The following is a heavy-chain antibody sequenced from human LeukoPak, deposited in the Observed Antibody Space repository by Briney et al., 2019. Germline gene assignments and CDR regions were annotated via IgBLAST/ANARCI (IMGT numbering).Heavy chain of an antibody. V-gene: IGHV3-15*01. D-gene: IGHD6-19*01. CDR1: GLSLKTAW. CDR3: TTNGKYSGEGRFWFDP. CDR2: LKTNNDDGTP. Sequence: GGSLRLSCAVSGLSLKTAWMTWVRQVSGKGLEWVGRLKTNNDDGTPDYAASVKGRLIISKDDSKNTLYLQMNNLKTEDTAIYSCTTNGKYSGEGRFWFDPWGQGTLVTVSS. J-gene: IGHJ5*02.